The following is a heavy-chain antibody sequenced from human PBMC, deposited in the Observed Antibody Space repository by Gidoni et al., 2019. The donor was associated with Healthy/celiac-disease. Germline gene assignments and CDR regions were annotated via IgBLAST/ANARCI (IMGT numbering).Heavy chain of an antibody. CDR3: ARGEDRDSGSYFPDYYYYGMDV. CDR2: MNPNSGNT. CDR1: GYTFTSYD. J-gene: IGHJ6*02. Sequence: QVQLVQSGAEVKKPGASVKVSCKASGYTFTSYDINWVRQATGQGLEWMGWMNPNSGNTGYAQKFQGRVTMTRNTSISTAYMELSSLRSEDTAVYYCARGEDRDSGSYFPDYYYYGMDVWGQGTTVTVSS. D-gene: IGHD3-10*01. V-gene: IGHV1-8*01.